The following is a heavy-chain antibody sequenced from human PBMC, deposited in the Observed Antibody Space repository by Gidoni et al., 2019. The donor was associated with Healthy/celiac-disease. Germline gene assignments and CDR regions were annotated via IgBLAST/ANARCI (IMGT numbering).Heavy chain of an antibody. V-gene: IGHV3-15*01. Sequence: EVQLVESGGGLVKPGGSLSLYCAASGFTFSNAWLRWVRQAPGKGLEWVGRIKSKTDGGTTDYAAPVKGRFTISRDDSKNTLYLQMNSLKTEDTAVYYCTTERLLWFGVDPWGQGTLVTVSS. CDR3: TTERLLWFGVDP. CDR1: GFTFSNAW. J-gene: IGHJ5*02. D-gene: IGHD3-10*01. CDR2: IKSKTDGGTT.